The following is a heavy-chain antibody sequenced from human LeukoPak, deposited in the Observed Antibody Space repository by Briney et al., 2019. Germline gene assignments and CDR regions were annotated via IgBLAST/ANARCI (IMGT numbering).Heavy chain of an antibody. Sequence: SVKVSCKASGGTFSSYAISWVRQAPGQGLEWMGGIIPIFDTANYAQKFQGRVTITADESTSTAYMELSSLRSEDTAVYYCARGEWSRGSSSWYRSDYWGQGTLVTVSS. CDR2: IIPIFDTA. CDR1: GGTFSSYA. V-gene: IGHV1-69*13. CDR3: ARGEWSRGSSSWYRSDY. J-gene: IGHJ4*02. D-gene: IGHD6-13*01.